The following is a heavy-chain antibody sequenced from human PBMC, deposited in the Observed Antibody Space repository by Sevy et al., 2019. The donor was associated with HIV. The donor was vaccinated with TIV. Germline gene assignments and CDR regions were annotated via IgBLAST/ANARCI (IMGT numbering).Heavy chain of an antibody. CDR2: IEGDGSAT. J-gene: IGHJ4*02. CDR1: GFTFNRYW. CDR3: ERIATGHTVGLPDF. V-gene: IGHV3-74*01. D-gene: IGHD1-1*01. Sequence: GGSLRLSCAASGFTFNRYWMHWVRQAPGKGPVWLERIEGDGSATTYTDSVKGRFTISIDNDQDTLYLQMNSLRTEDTAIYYCERIATGHTVGLPDFWGQGTLVTVSS.